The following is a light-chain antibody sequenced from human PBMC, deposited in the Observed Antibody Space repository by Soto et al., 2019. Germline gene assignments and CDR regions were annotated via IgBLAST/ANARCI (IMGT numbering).Light chain of an antibody. CDR3: QQCFSIPPT. Sequence: DIQMTQSPSSLSASVGDRITITCRASHSIDNYLSWYQLKPGKAPRPLIYAASNLQRGAPSRFTGSGSGTDFTLTINNLQPDDFAVYYCQQCFSIPPTFGHGTKVDIK. CDR2: AAS. J-gene: IGKJ1*01. CDR1: HSIDNY. V-gene: IGKV1-39*01.